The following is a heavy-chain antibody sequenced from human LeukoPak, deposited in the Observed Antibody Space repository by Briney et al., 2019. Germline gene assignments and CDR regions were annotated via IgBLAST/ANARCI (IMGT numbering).Heavy chain of an antibody. D-gene: IGHD4-17*01. CDR2: IKQDGSEK. J-gene: IGHJ4*02. Sequence: PGGSLRLSCAASGFTFSSYWMTWVRQAPGKGLEWVANIKQDGSEKYYVDSVKGRFTISRDNAKNSLYLQMDSLRAEDTAMYFCARDRGWGLRFLDYWGQGILVTVSS. V-gene: IGHV3-7*01. CDR3: ARDRGWGLRFLDY. CDR1: GFTFSSYW.